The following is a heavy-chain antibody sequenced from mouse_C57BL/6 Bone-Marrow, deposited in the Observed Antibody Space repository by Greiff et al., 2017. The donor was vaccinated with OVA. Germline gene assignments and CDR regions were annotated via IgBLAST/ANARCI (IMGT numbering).Heavy chain of an antibody. V-gene: IGHV1-4*01. Sequence: QVQLKESGAELARPGASVKMSCKASGYTLTSYTMHWVKQRPGQGLEWIGYINPSSGYNKYNQKFKDKGTLTADKSSSTAYMQLSSLTSEDSAVYYCARSRVYSNSAMDYWGQGTSVTVSS. D-gene: IGHD2-5*01. CDR3: ARSRVYSNSAMDY. CDR1: GYTLTSYT. J-gene: IGHJ4*01. CDR2: INPSSGYN.